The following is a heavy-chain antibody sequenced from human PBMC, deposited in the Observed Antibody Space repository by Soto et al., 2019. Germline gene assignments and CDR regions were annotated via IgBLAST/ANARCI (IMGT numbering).Heavy chain of an antibody. V-gene: IGHV3-33*05. D-gene: IGHD3-9*01. J-gene: IGHJ4*02. CDR2: ISYDGSNK. CDR3: AKVAFYDILTGPFDY. Sequence: PGGSLRLSCAASGFTFSSYAMSWVRQAPGKGLEWVAVISYDGSNKYYADSVKGRFTISRDNSKNTLYLQMNSLRAEDTAVYYCAKVAFYDILTGPFDYWGQGTLVTVSS. CDR1: GFTFSSYA.